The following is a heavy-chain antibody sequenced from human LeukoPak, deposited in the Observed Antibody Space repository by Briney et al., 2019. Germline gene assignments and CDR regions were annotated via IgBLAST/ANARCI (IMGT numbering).Heavy chain of an antibody. CDR3: VRVLDAYSSFNS. D-gene: IGHD5-24*01. CDR2: SYCGGST. CDR1: GCSISSSSYY. V-gene: IGHV4-39*07. Sequence: SETLSLTCTVSGCSISSSSYYWGWIRQPPGKGLEWTGSSYCGGSTYYNPSLKSLVTISVDRSKNQFSLKMSSVTAADTAVYCCVRVLDAYSSFNSWGQARMVTVS. J-gene: IGHJ3*02.